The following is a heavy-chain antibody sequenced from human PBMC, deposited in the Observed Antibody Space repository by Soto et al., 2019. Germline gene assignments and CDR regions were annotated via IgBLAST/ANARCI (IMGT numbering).Heavy chain of an antibody. Sequence: DVQLVESGGGLIQPGGSLRLSCAASGLTVSSNFMSWVRQAPGKGLEWVSVIYNDGSTYYADSVKGRFTISRDNSKNTLFLQMNSLRAEDTAVYYCARGDGYNYFFDYWGQRTLVAVSS. V-gene: IGHV3-53*01. D-gene: IGHD5-12*01. CDR1: GLTVSSNF. J-gene: IGHJ4*02. CDR2: IYNDGST. CDR3: ARGDGYNYFFDY.